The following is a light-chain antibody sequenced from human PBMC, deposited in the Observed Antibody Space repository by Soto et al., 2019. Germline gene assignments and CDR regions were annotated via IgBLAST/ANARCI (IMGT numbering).Light chain of an antibody. CDR1: QGISTC. CDR3: LQHNTYPHT. Sequence: DIQMTQSPSTLSASVGDRVTITCRASQGISTCLAWYQQKPGKAPERLIYKASSLQSGVPSRFSGSGSGTEFTLTISSLQPDDFAAYYCLQHNTYPHTFGQGTKLEIK. CDR2: KAS. V-gene: IGKV1-5*03. J-gene: IGKJ2*01.